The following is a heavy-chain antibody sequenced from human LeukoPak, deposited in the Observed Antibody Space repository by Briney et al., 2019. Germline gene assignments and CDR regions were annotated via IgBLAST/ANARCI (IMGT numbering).Heavy chain of an antibody. Sequence: GGSLRLSCAASGFTFSSYAMHWDRQAPGKGLEWVAVISYDGSNKYYADSVKGRFTISRDNSKNTLYLQMNSLRAEDTAVYYCARDAVRYYYYYMDVWGKGTTVTVSS. D-gene: IGHD3-10*01. J-gene: IGHJ6*03. CDR3: ARDAVRYYYYYMDV. V-gene: IGHV3-30*01. CDR2: ISYDGSNK. CDR1: GFTFSSYA.